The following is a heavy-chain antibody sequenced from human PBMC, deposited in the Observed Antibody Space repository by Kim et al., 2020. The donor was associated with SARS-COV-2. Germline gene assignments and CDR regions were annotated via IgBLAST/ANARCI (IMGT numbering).Heavy chain of an antibody. V-gene: IGHV3-53*01. CDR3: ARESGSYGSYYYYYGMDV. J-gene: IGHJ6*02. D-gene: IGHD5-18*01. Sequence: TGRFTITRDNAKNTLYLQMNSLRAEDTAVYYCARESGSYGSYYYYYGMDVWGQGTTVTVSS.